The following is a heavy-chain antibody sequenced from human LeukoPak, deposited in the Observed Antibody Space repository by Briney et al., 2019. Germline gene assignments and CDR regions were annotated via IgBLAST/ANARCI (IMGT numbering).Heavy chain of an antibody. CDR2: IYYSGST. J-gene: IGHJ6*02. Sequence: SETLSLTCTVSGGSISSSSYYWGWIRQPPGKGLEWFVSIYYSGSTYYNPSLKSRVTITVDTSKNQFSLKLSSVTAADTAVYYCAREGGYSSSWYPYYYYGMDVWGQGTTVTVSS. CDR1: GGSISSSSYY. V-gene: IGHV4-39*07. D-gene: IGHD6-13*01. CDR3: AREGGYSSSWYPYYYYGMDV.